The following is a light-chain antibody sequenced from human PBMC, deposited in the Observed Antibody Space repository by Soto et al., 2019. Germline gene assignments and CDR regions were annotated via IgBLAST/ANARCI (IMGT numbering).Light chain of an antibody. V-gene: IGKV1-5*01. Sequence: DIQMTQSPSPLSASVGDRVSISCRASQRMSGFLAWYQQKPGKAPQLLISDASSLESGVPSRFSGGGSGTAFTLTISSLQPEDFATYYCQHYSSNTGTFGPGTKVDIK. CDR2: DAS. CDR3: QHYSSNTGT. J-gene: IGKJ1*01. CDR1: QRMSGF.